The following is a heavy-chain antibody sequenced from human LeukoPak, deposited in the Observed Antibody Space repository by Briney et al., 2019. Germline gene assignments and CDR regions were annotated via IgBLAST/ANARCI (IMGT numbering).Heavy chain of an antibody. J-gene: IGHJ4*02. CDR1: GYRFASYW. D-gene: IGHD3-10*01. Sequence: GESLKISCKVSGYRFASYWIGWVRQMPGKGLEWMGIIYPGDSDTRYSPSFEGQVTISADKSISTAYLQWGSLKASDTAIYYCARHWLGSDDSYGSGNWDHWGQGTLVTVSS. CDR3: ARHWLGSDDSYGSGNWDH. CDR2: IYPGDSDT. V-gene: IGHV5-51*01.